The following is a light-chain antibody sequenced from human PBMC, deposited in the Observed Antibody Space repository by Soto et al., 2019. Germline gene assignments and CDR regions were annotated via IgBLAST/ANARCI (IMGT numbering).Light chain of an antibody. V-gene: IGKV1-33*01. J-gene: IGKJ1*01. CDR2: DAS. CDR1: QNINNY. Sequence: DIQMTQSPSSLSASVGDRVTITCQASQNINNYLNWYQQKPGRAPKLLIYDASNLEAGVPSRFRGSGSGTDFTFTISRLQPEDIATYYCQQVNVYPSTFGQGTKV. CDR3: QQVNVYPST.